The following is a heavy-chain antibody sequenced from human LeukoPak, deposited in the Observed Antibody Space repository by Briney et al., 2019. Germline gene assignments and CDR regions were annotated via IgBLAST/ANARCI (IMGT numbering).Heavy chain of an antibody. V-gene: IGHV3-48*03. J-gene: IGHJ4*02. CDR2: ISSSGSTI. Sequence: PGGSLRLSCAASGFTFSSYEMNWVRQAPGKGLEWVSYISSSGSTIYYADSVKGRFTISRDNAKNSLYLQMNSLRAEDTAVYYCARGRGVSSGWYFDYWGQGTLVTVSS. CDR3: ARGRGVSSGWYFDY. CDR1: GFTFSSYE. D-gene: IGHD6-19*01.